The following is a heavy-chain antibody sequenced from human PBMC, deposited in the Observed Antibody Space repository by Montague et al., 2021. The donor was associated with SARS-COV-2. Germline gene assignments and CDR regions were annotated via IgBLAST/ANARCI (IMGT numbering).Heavy chain of an antibody. CDR3: ARRMGHVLVSVTDANWFDP. CDR2: FSYSDST. J-gene: IGHJ5*02. V-gene: IGHV4-39*01. Sequence: SETLSLTCSVSGVSISTSTDHWAWIRQYPGKGLEWVGSFSYSDSTTSNLSLRSTVTISTAAPKNQISLKLNSVTAADTAIYYCARRMGHVLVSVTDANWFDPWGQGTLVTVSS. D-gene: IGHD6-13*01. CDR1: GVSISTSTDH.